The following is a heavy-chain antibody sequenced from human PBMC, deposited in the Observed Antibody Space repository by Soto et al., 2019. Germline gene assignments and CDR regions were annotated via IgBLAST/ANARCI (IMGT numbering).Heavy chain of an antibody. CDR3: ARMSHYYDSSGYNFNWFDP. J-gene: IGHJ5*02. CDR1: GISLSNARMG. Sequence: QVTLKESGPVLVKPTETLTLTCTVSGISLSNARMGVSWIRQPPGKALEWLAHIFSNDEKSYSTSLKSRLTISKDTSKSQVVLTMTNMDPVDTATYYCARMSHYYDSSGYNFNWFDPWGQGTLVTVSS. V-gene: IGHV2-26*01. CDR2: IFSNDEK. D-gene: IGHD3-22*01.